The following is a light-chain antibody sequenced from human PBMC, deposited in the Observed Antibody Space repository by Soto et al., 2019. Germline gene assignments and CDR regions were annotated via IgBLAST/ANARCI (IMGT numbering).Light chain of an antibody. CDR1: QSVSSSY. Sequence: VLRPSHSTLCLSPGAGATLSCRASQSVSSSYLAWYQQKPGQAPRLLIYGGSSRATGIPVRFSGSGSETDFTLTITRLEPEDFAVYYCQQYSSSRTFGQGTKVDIK. CDR2: GGS. V-gene: IGKV3-20*01. CDR3: QQYSSSRT. J-gene: IGKJ1*01.